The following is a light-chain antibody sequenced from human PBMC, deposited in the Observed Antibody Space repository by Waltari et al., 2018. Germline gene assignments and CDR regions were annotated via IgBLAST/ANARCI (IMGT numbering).Light chain of an antibody. V-gene: IGLV3-19*01. CDR1: SLRTSY. J-gene: IGLJ3*02. CDR2: GKE. Sequence: SSELTQGPDVSVALGQTVKITSQGDSLRTSYASWYQVKPGQAPVLVLFGKEKRPAGIPDRISGYSSGTTSALTITGAQAEDEADYYCHSRKGSDNQVVFGGGTKLTVL. CDR3: HSRKGSDNQVV.